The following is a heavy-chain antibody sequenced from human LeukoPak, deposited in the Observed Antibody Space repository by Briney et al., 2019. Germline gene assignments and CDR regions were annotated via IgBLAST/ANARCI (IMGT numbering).Heavy chain of an antibody. CDR1: GGSISSGDYY. D-gene: IGHD1-26*01. CDR2: IYYRGST. V-gene: IGHV4-30-4*01. CDR3: ARGVGLNYGMDV. Sequence: PSETLSLTCTVSGGSISSGDYYWSWIRQPPGKGLEWIGYIYYRGSTYYNPSLKSRVTISVDTSKNQFSLKLSSVTAADTAVYYCARGVGLNYGMDVWGQGTTVTVSS. J-gene: IGHJ6*02.